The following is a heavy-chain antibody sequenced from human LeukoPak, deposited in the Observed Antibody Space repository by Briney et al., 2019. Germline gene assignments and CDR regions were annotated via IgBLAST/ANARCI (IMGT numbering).Heavy chain of an antibody. Sequence: GGSLRLSCVVSGISLSNYAMTWVRQAPGKGLEWVSYISERGGSTTYADSVKGRFTISRDTSLNTLYLQMNNLRAEDTAVYFCAKRGVVIRGPLLIGYHQEAYHYDFWGQGVLVTVS. CDR3: AKRGVVIRGPLLIGYHQEAYHYDF. D-gene: IGHD3-10*01. V-gene: IGHV3-23*01. J-gene: IGHJ4*02. CDR2: ISERGGST. CDR1: GISLSNYA.